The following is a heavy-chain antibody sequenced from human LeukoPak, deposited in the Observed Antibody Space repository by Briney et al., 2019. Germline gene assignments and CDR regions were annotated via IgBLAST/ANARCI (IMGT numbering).Heavy chain of an antibody. CDR2: FNPSGNT. V-gene: IGHV4-38-2*02. CDR3: AAEFSAYDPFDS. CDR1: GYSISSNYN. D-gene: IGHD3-3*01. J-gene: IGHJ4*02. Sequence: SETLSLTCTVSGYSISSNYNLAWLRQPPGKGLEWIGTFNPSGNTYHNPSLKSRITISVDTSKNQFSLKLSSVTAADTAVYYCAAEFSAYDPFDSWGQGTLVTVSS.